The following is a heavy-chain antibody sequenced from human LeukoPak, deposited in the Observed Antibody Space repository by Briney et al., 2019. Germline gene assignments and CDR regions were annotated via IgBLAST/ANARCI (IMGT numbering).Heavy chain of an antibody. Sequence: GGSLRLSCAASGFTFSSYSITWVRQAPGKGLDWVSSISGNSGFIYYADPVKGRFTISRDSAKNSLYLQMNSLRAEDTAVYYCARDCSGGSCYLDYWGQGTLVTVSS. D-gene: IGHD2-15*01. CDR1: GFTFSSYS. CDR3: ARDCSGGSCYLDY. CDR2: ISGNSGFI. J-gene: IGHJ4*02. V-gene: IGHV3-21*01.